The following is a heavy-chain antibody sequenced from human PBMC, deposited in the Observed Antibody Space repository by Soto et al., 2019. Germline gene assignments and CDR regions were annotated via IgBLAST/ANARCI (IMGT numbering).Heavy chain of an antibody. CDR3: ARARSIAAAGFDY. V-gene: IGHV4-59*01. J-gene: IGHJ4*02. D-gene: IGHD6-13*01. Sequence: SETLSLTCTVSGGSISSYYWSWIRQPPGKGLEWIGYIYYSGSTNYNPPLKSRVTISVDTSKNQFSLKLSSVTAADTAVYYCARARSIAAAGFDYWGQGTLVTVSS. CDR2: IYYSGST. CDR1: GGSISSYY.